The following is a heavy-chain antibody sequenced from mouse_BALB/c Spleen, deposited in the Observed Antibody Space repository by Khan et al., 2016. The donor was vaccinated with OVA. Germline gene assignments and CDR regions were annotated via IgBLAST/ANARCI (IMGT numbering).Heavy chain of an antibody. D-gene: IGHD2-10*01. CDR2: MWGDGTT. CDR1: GFSLTDYG. Sequence: QVQLQQPGPGLVAPSQSLSITCTISGFSLTDYGVHWVRQPPGKGLEWLVLMWGDGTTSYNSALKSRLTISKDNSKSQVFLKMNSLQTDDTAMYFCDRQPYYHYNVMDYWGQGSSVTVSS. V-gene: IGHV2-6-1*01. J-gene: IGHJ4*01. CDR3: DRQPYYHYNVMDY.